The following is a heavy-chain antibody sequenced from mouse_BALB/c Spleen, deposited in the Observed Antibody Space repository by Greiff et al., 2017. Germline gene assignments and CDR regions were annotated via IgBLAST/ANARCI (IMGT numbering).Heavy chain of an antibody. J-gene: IGHJ2*01. D-gene: IGHD2-4*01. Sequence: EVKLQESGPGLVKPSQSLSLTCTVTGYSITSDYAWNWIRQFPGNKLEWMGYISYSGSTSYNPSLKSRISITRDTSKNQFFLQLNSVTTEDTATYYCAREGIMITTGYYFDYWGQGTTLTVSS. V-gene: IGHV3-2*02. CDR3: AREGIMITTGYYFDY. CDR1: GYSITSDYA. CDR2: ISYSGST.